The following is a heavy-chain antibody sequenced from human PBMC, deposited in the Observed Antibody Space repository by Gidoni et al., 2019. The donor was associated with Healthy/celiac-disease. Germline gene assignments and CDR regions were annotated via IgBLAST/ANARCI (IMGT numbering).Heavy chain of an antibody. CDR1: GFTFSSYG. D-gene: IGHD3-16*01. V-gene: IGHV3-33*01. CDR2: LRYDGSNK. CDR3: ARDGGGYYYYYYMDV. Sequence: QVQLVESGGGVVQLGRSLRLSCAASGFTFSSYGMQWVRQAPGKGLEWVAVLRYDGSNKYYADSVKGRFTISRDNSKNTLYLQMNSLRAEETAVYYCARDGGGYYYYYYMDVWGKGTTVTVSS. J-gene: IGHJ6*03.